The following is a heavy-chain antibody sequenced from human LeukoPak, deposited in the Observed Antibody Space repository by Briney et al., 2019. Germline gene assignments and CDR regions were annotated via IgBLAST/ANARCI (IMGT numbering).Heavy chain of an antibody. V-gene: IGHV4-61*02. J-gene: IGHJ3*02. D-gene: IGHD3-22*01. CDR2: IYNSVST. CDR3: ARDLWSRRSGYVGFAFDI. CDR1: GGSISSGTYY. Sequence: SETLSLTCTVSGGSISSGTYYWSWIRQPAGKGLEWIGRIYNSVSTNYNPSLRSRVTISLDTSKKQFSLKLSSVTAADTAVYYCARDLWSRRSGYVGFAFDIWGQGTMVTVSS.